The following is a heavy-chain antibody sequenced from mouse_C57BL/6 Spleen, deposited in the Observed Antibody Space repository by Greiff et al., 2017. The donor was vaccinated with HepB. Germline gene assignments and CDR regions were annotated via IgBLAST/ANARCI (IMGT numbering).Heavy chain of an antibody. CDR3: ARGNLIYDGYYRYFDV. D-gene: IGHD2-3*01. V-gene: IGHV1-55*01. J-gene: IGHJ1*03. Sequence: QVQLQQPGAELVKPGASVKMSCKASGYTFTSYWITWVKQRPGQGLEWIGDIYPGSGSTNYNEKFKSKATLTVDTSSSTAYMQLSSLTSEDSAVYYWARGNLIYDGYYRYFDVWGTGTTVTVSS. CDR2: IYPGSGST. CDR1: GYTFTSYW.